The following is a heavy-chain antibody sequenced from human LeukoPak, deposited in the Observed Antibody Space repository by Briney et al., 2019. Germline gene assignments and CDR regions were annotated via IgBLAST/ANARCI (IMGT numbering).Heavy chain of an antibody. CDR2: IYVTGST. V-gene: IGHV4-4*07. CDR3: ARLKYYDSTGYSPGYYMDV. CDR1: GGSIINYY. J-gene: IGHJ6*03. D-gene: IGHD3-22*01. Sequence: PSETLSLTCTVSGGSIINYYWSWIRQPAGTGRGWVGRIYVTGSTIYNPSLQSRLSMSVDTSKNQFSLRLTSVTAADTAVYYCARLKYYDSTGYSPGYYMDVWGKGITVTVSS.